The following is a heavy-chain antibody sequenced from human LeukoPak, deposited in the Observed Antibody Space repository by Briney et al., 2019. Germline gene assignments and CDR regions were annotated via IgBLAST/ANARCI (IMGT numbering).Heavy chain of an antibody. J-gene: IGHJ4*02. CDR1: GFTFSSYS. V-gene: IGHV3-21*01. CDR2: ISSSSSYI. Sequence: GGSLRLSCAASGFTFSSYSMNWVRQAPGKGLEWVSSISSSSSYIYYADSVKGRFTISRDNAKNSLYLQMNSLRAEDTAVYYCARDRCSGGSCYLGGLDYRGQGTLVTVSS. D-gene: IGHD2-15*01. CDR3: ARDRCSGGSCYLGGLDY.